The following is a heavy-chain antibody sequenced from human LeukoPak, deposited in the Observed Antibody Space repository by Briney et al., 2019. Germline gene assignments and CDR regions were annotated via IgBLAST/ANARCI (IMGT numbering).Heavy chain of an antibody. Sequence: PSVTLSLTCTVSGDSFRSYYWSWIRQPPGKGLEWLGYIYYSGSTNYNPSLKSRVTISVDTPKNQFSLKLNSVTAADTAVYYCARGRNLEWFDYWGQGTLVTVSS. CDR3: ARGRNLEWFDY. CDR2: IYYSGST. CDR1: GDSFRSYY. V-gene: IGHV4-59*01. J-gene: IGHJ5*01. D-gene: IGHD3-3*01.